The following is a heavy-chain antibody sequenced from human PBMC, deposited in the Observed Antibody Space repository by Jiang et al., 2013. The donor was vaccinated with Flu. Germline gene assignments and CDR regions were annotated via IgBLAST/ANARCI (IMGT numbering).Heavy chain of an antibody. D-gene: IGHD2-2*01. V-gene: IGHV4-59*01. CDR2: ILYSGST. CDR1: GDSISVYY. J-gene: IGHJ4*02. CDR3: ARGNTPMPTFDY. Sequence: KPSETLSLTCTVSGDSISVYYWSWIRQPPGKGLEWIGYILYSGSTNYSPSLKSRVTISVDTSNNQFSLELSSVTAADTAVYYCARGNTPMPTFDYWGQGTLVTVSS.